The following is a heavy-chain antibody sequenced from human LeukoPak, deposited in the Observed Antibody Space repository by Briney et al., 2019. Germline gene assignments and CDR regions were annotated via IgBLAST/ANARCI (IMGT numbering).Heavy chain of an antibody. J-gene: IGHJ4*02. D-gene: IGHD6-13*01. CDR1: GFPFSSYS. CDR3: TMGLSSSWPSLGY. CDR2: IRSKAYGGTT. V-gene: IGHV3-49*04. Sequence: PGGSLRLSCAASGFPFSSYSMNWVRQAPGKGLEWVGFIRSKAYGGTTEYAASVKGRFTISRDDSKSIAYLQMNSLKTEDTAVYYCTMGLSSSWPSLGYWGQGALVTVSS.